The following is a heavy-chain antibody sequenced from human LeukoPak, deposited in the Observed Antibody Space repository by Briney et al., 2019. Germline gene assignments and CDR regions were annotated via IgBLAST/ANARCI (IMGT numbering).Heavy chain of an antibody. V-gene: IGHV4-38-2*01. J-gene: IGHJ4*02. CDR1: GFTFDDYG. Sequence: PGGSLRLSCAASGFTFDDYGMSWVRQAPGKGLEWIGGIYHSGNSYYNPALKSRVTISVDTSKNQFSLKLSSVTAADTAVYFCARLAYHDFWGDYSHPFDYWGQGILVTVSS. CDR3: ARLAYHDFWGDYSHPFDY. CDR2: IYHSGNS. D-gene: IGHD3/OR15-3a*01.